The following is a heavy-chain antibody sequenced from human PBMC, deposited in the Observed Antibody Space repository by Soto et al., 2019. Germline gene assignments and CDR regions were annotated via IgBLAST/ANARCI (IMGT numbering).Heavy chain of an antibody. V-gene: IGHV4-61*01. D-gene: IGHD1-26*01. CDR2: IYYSGST. Sequence: QVQLQESGPGLVKPSETLSLTCTVSGGSVSSGSYYWSWIRQPPGKGLEWLGYIYYSGSTNYNPSLKSRVTISVDTSKNQFSLKLSSVTAADTAVYYCAREGGDIWGQGTLVTVSA. CDR3: AREGGDI. CDR1: GGSVSSGSYY. J-gene: IGHJ4*02.